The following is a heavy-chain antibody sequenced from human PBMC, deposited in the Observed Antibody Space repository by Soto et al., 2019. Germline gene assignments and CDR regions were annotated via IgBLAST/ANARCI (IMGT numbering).Heavy chain of an antibody. J-gene: IGHJ6*02. Sequence: WGSLRLSCVPAGFTLSSDGMHWVSPPPDKGMEWVAVIWYDVSNKSYTDSVKGRFTIYRYNSKNTLSLQMNSRRGDDTAVYYCARDQADTAMVYYYYGMDVWGQGTTVTVSS. CDR1: GFTLSSDG. V-gene: IGHV3-33*01. CDR3: ARDQADTAMVYYYYGMDV. CDR2: IWYDVSNK. D-gene: IGHD5-18*01.